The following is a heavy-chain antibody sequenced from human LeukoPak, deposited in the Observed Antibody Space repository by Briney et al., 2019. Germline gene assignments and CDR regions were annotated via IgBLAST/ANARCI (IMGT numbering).Heavy chain of an antibody. D-gene: IGHD3-22*01. CDR1: GFTFSSYS. Sequence: PGGSLRLSCAASGFTFSSYSMNWVPQAPGKGLEWVSYISSSSSTIYYADSVKGRFTISRDNAKNSLYLQMNSPRAEDTAVYYCVAVSVVIDAFDIWGQGTMVTVSS. J-gene: IGHJ3*02. CDR3: VAVSVVIDAFDI. CDR2: ISSSSSTI. V-gene: IGHV3-48*04.